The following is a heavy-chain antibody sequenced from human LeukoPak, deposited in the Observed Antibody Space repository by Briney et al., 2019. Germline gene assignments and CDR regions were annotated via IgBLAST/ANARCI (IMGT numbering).Heavy chain of an antibody. CDR3: ARGGYSSTLYGRYQH. D-gene: IGHD6-13*01. J-gene: IGHJ1*01. Sequence: GGSLRLSCAASGFTFSTYSMNWVRQAPGKGLEWVSSISSSSSYIYYADSVKGRFTISSDNAKNSLSMQMNSLRAEDTAVYYCARGGYSSTLYGRYQHWGQGTLVTVSS. V-gene: IGHV3-21*01. CDR2: ISSSSSYI. CDR1: GFTFSTYS.